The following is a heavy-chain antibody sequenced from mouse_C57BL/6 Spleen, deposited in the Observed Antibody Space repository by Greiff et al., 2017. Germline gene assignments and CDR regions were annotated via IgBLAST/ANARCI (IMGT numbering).Heavy chain of an antibody. CDR1: GFSLSTFGMG. V-gene: IGHV8-8*01. D-gene: IGHD1-1*01. J-gene: IGHJ1*03. CDR2: IWWDDDK. Sequence: QVTLKESGPGILQPSQTLSLTCSFSGFSLSTFGMGVGWIRQPSGKGLEWLAHIWWDDDKYYNPALKSRLTISKDTSKNQVFLKIANVDTAATATYYCARIWDYYGSSYGYFDVWGTGTTVTVSS. CDR3: ARIWDYYGSSYGYFDV.